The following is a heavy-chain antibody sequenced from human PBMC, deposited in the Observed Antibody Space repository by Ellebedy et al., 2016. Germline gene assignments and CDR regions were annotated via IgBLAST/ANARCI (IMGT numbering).Heavy chain of an antibody. CDR2: ISGNKDKT. CDR1: GYPFNVYG. CDR3: ARGASGWYKNYYYYGMDV. J-gene: IGHJ6*02. V-gene: IGHV1-18*01. Sequence: ASVKVSCKTSGYPFNVYGISWLRQAPGQSFEWMGWISGNKDKTNSAQKFQGRVTITRDTSASTAYMELSSLRSEDTAVYYCARGASGWYKNYYYYGMDVWGQGTTVTVSS. D-gene: IGHD6-19*01.